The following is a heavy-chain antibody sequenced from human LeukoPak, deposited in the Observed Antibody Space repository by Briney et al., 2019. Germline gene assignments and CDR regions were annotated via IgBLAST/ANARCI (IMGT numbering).Heavy chain of an antibody. J-gene: IGHJ4*02. CDR1: GFTFSSYS. CDR2: TSSSSSYR. D-gene: IGHD6-19*01. V-gene: IGHV3-21*01. Sequence: GGSLRLSCAASGFTFSSYSMNWVRQAPGKGLEWVSSTSSSSSYRYYADSVKGRLTISRDNAKNSLYLRMNSLRAEDTAVYYCARASAVAGTRHYWGQGTLVTVSS. CDR3: ARASAVAGTRHY.